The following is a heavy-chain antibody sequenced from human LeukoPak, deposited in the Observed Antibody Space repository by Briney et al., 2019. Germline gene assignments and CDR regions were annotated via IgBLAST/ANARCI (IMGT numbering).Heavy chain of an antibody. J-gene: IGHJ6*03. CDR2: IYYSGST. V-gene: IGHV4-59*02. D-gene: IGHD5-18*01. Sequence: AGGSLRLACAASGFTVSSNYMSWVRQAPGKGLEWIGYIYYSGSTNYNPSLKSRVTISVDTSKNQFSLKLSSVTAADTAVYYCARTTEGGYTYDYFYYYYMDVWGKGTTVTISS. CDR1: GFTVSSNY. CDR3: ARTTEGGYTYDYFYYYYMDV.